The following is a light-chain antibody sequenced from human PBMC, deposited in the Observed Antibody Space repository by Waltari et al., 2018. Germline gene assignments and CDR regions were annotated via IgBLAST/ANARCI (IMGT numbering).Light chain of an antibody. CDR1: QSISSY. J-gene: IGKJ2*03. CDR2: AAS. V-gene: IGKV1-39*01. Sequence: DIQMTQSPSSLSASVGDRVTITCRASQSISSYLNWYQQKPGKAPKVRIYAASSLQSGVPSRCSGSGSGTDFTLTISSLQPEDFATYYCQQSYSTLYSFGQGTKLEIK. CDR3: QQSYSTLYS.